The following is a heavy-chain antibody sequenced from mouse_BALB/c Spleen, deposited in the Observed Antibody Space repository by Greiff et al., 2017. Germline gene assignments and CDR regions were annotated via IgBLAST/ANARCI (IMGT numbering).Heavy chain of an antibody. CDR3: ARLYDGYSYFDV. V-gene: IGHV14-3*02. CDR1: GFNIQDTY. J-gene: IGHJ1*01. Sequence: VQLQQSGAELVKPGASVKLSCTASGFNIQDTYMHWVKQRPEQGLEWIGRIDPANGNTKYDPKFQGKATITADTSSNTAYLQLSSLTSEDTAVYYCARLYDGYSYFDVWGAGTTVTVSS. D-gene: IGHD2-3*01. CDR2: IDPANGNT.